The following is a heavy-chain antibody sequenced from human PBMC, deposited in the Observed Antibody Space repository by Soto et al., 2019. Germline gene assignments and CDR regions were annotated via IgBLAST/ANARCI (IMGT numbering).Heavy chain of an antibody. J-gene: IGHJ5*02. V-gene: IGHV4-39*01. CDR1: GGSITSNSSY. CDR3: ASRVSGWYP. Sequence: SETLSLSCTVSGGSITSNSSYWGWIRQPPGKGLEWIGNIYYSGSAYYNPSLRSRVTKSVNTTKNQFSLKLSAVSAADAAGYYCASRVSGWYPWGQGTLVTVSS. D-gene: IGHD6-19*01. CDR2: IYYSGSA.